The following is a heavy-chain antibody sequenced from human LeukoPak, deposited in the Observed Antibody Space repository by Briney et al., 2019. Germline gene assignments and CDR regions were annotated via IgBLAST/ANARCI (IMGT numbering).Heavy chain of an antibody. CDR2: IRYDGSNK. V-gene: IGHV3-30*02. CDR3: AKDFPGYYYYYMDV. Sequence: GGSLRLSCAASGFTFSSYGMHWVRQAPGKGLEWVAFIRYDGSNKYYADSVKGRFTISRDNSKNTLYLQMNSLRAEDTAVYYCAKDFPGYYYYYMDVWGKGTTVTISS. J-gene: IGHJ6*03. CDR1: GFTFSSYG.